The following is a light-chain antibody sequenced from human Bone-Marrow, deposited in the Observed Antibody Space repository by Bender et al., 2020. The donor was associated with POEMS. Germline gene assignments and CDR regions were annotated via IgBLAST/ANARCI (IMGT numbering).Light chain of an antibody. Sequence: SFVLTQPSSVSVDPGKTATITCGGDHIGGKRVHCYQQRPGPTPVLVVYDDSDRRSGIPERFSGSNSGDTAPLTISRVEAGDEADYYCQVWDASHDHVVFGGGTKLTVL. CDR3: QVWDASHDHVV. CDR1: HIGGKR. V-gene: IGLV3-21*03. J-gene: IGLJ2*01. CDR2: DDS.